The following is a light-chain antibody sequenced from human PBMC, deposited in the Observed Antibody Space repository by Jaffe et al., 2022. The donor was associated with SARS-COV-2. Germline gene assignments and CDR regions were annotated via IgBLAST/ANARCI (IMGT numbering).Light chain of an antibody. CDR2: DAS. CDR3: HQGYSTPLT. CDR1: QNIDTY. V-gene: IGKV1-39*01. Sequence: DIQMTQSPSSLSASVGDRVTITCRASQNIDTYLSWCQQKPGRAPKLLIYDASTLQTGVPSRFSGSGSGTDFTLTISSLRPEDFATYYCHQGYSTPLTFGGGTKV. J-gene: IGKJ4*01.